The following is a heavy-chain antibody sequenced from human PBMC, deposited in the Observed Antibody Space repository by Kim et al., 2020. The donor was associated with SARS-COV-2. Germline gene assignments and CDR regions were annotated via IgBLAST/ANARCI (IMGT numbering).Heavy chain of an antibody. D-gene: IGHD3-10*01. Sequence: SQTLSLTCDISGDSVSSNNAAWNWIRQSPSRGLEWLGRTYYRSKWYNDYALSVKSRITINPDTSKNQFSLRLNSVSPEDTAVYYCARDREGLRGWFDPWGQGTLVTVSS. CDR1: GDSVSSNNAA. V-gene: IGHV6-1*01. CDR2: TYYRSKWYN. J-gene: IGHJ5*02. CDR3: ARDREGLRGWFDP.